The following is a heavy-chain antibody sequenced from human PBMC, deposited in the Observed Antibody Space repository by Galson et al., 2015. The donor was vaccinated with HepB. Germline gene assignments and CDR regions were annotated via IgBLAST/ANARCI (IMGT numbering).Heavy chain of an antibody. D-gene: IGHD2-15*01. CDR2: TYYRSKWYN. V-gene: IGHV6-1*01. CDR1: GDSVSSNSAA. Sequence: CAISGDSVSSNSAAWNWIRQSPSRGLEWLGRTYYRSKWYNDYAVSVKSRITINPDTSKNRFSLQLNSVTPEDTAVYYCARDVQASYCSGGSCYSWFDPWGQGTLVTVSS. CDR3: ARDVQASYCSGGSCYSWFDP. J-gene: IGHJ5*02.